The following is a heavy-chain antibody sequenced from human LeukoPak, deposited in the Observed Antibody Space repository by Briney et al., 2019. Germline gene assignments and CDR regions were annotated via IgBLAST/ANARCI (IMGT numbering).Heavy chain of an antibody. D-gene: IGHD6-6*01. Sequence: GASVTVSCKASGYTFTSYDINWVRQATGQGLEWMGWMNPNSGNTGYAQKFQGRVTMTRNTSISTAYMELSSLRSGDTAVYYCALSIAARPYWFDPWGQGTLVTVSS. J-gene: IGHJ5*02. CDR1: GYTFTSYD. V-gene: IGHV1-8*01. CDR3: ALSIAARPYWFDP. CDR2: MNPNSGNT.